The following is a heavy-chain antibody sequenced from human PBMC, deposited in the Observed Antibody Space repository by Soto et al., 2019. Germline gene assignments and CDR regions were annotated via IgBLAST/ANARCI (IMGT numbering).Heavy chain of an antibody. CDR2: MNSDGSST. V-gene: IGHV3-74*01. Sequence: GESLSLSRAASGFTLSDYWMQWVRQAPGKGLVWVSRMNSDGSSTNYADSVKGRFTISRDNAKNTLYLQMNSLRAEDTAVYNCARGDYYYGMDGWGQGTTVTVSS. J-gene: IGHJ6*02. CDR3: ARGDYYYGMDG. CDR1: GFTLSDYW.